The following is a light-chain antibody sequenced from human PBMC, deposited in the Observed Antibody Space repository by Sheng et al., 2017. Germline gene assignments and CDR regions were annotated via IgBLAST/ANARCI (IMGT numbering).Light chain of an antibody. CDR2: DAS. CDR3: QQRSNWPLYT. V-gene: IGKV3-11*01. Sequence: EIVLTQSPGTLSLSPGERATLSCRASQSVSSYLAWYQQKPGQAPRLLIYDASNRATGIPARFSGSGSGTDFTLTISGLEPEDFAVYYCQQRSNWPLYTFGQGTKLEIK. CDR1: QSVSSY. J-gene: IGKJ2*01.